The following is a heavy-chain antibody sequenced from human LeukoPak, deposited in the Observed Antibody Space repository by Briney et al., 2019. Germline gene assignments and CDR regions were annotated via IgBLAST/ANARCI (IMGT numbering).Heavy chain of an antibody. CDR2: IYSNGIS. J-gene: IGHJ4*02. CDR3: ARVLTYFYGSGTYSAAHYYFDY. D-gene: IGHD3-10*01. V-gene: IGHV4-59*01. Sequence: SETLSLTCTVPNASISSNYWSWIRQPPGKGLEWIGYIYSNGISNYTPSLKSRVTMSLDTSKNQLSLRLSSVTAADTAVYYCARVLTYFYGSGTYSAAHYYFDYWGQGALVTVSS. CDR1: NASISSNY.